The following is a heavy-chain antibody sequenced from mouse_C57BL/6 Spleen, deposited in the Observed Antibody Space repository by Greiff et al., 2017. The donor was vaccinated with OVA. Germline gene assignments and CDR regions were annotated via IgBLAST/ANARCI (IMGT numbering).Heavy chain of an antibody. CDR1: GYAFSSSW. J-gene: IGHJ2*01. D-gene: IGHD2-12*01. Sequence: VQLVESGPELVKPGASVKISCKASGYAFSSSWMNWVKQRPGKGLEWIGRIYPGDGDTNYNGKFKGKATLTADKSSSTAYMQLSSLTSEDSAVYFCARETVYDFHFDYWGQGTTLTVSS. CDR3: ARETVYDFHFDY. V-gene: IGHV1-82*01. CDR2: IYPGDGDT.